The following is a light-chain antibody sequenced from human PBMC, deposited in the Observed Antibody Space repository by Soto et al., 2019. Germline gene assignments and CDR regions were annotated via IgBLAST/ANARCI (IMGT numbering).Light chain of an antibody. CDR2: DVS. V-gene: IGLV2-14*03. J-gene: IGLJ2*01. CDR3: SSYTRSSTLV. CDR1: ISDVGSYNY. Sequence: QAVVTQPASVSGSPGQSITISCTGTISDVGSYNYVSWYQQHPGKAPRVIIYDVSNRPSGVSNRFSGSKSGNTASLTISGLQAEDEADYYCSSYTRSSTLVFGGGTKLTVL.